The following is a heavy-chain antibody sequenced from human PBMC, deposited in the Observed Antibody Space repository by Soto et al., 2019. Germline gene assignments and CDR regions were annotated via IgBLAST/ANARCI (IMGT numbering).Heavy chain of an antibody. V-gene: IGHV1-69*01. J-gene: IGHJ6*02. CDR1: GGTFSSYA. D-gene: IGHD5-18*01. CDR2: IIPIFGTA. CDR3: ARGDTAMARYYYYYGMDV. Sequence: QVQLVQSGAEVKKPGSSVKVSCKASGGTFSSYAISWVRQAPGQGLEWMGGIIPIFGTANYAQKFQGRVTITADESTSTAYMELSSLRSEDTAVYYCARGDTAMARYYYYYGMDVWGQGTTVTVSS.